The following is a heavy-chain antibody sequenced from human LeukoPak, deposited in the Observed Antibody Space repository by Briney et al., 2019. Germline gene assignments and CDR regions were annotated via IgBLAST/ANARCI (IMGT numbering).Heavy chain of an antibody. D-gene: IGHD1-26*01. CDR1: GFTFSSYW. CDR2: IKQDGSEK. Sequence: GGSLRLSCAASGFTFSSYWMSWVRQAPGKGLEWVANIKQDGSEKYYVDSVKGRFTISRDNAKNSLYLQMNSLRAEDTAVYYCARESREWELLPFGYWGQGTLVTVSS. CDR3: ARESREWELLPFGY. V-gene: IGHV3-7*03. J-gene: IGHJ4*02.